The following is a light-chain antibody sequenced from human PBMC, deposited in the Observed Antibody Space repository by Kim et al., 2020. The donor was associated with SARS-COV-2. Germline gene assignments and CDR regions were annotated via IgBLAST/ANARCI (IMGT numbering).Light chain of an antibody. Sequence: ASVGDRVTITCRTTQSISSHLNWYQQKPGRAPKLLISAASTLQGGVPSRFSGSGSETDFTLTISSLQPDDFATYFCQQSYITPFTFGPGTKVEIK. CDR2: AAS. CDR3: QQSYITPFT. V-gene: IGKV1-39*01. CDR1: QSISSH. J-gene: IGKJ3*01.